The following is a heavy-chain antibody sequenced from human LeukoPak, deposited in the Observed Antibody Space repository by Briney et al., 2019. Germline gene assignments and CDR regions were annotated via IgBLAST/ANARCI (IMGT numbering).Heavy chain of an antibody. CDR1: GGSFSDYY. J-gene: IGHJ4*02. V-gene: IGHV4-34*01. CDR2: INHSGST. CDR3: ARRRRSGSQVLDF. Sequence: SETLSLTCAVYGGSFSDYYWSWIRQPPGKGLEWIGEINHSGSTNYNSSLKSRVIISVDTSKNQFSLRLSSVTAADTAAYYCARRRRSGSQVLDFCGQGTLVTVSS. D-gene: IGHD1-26*01.